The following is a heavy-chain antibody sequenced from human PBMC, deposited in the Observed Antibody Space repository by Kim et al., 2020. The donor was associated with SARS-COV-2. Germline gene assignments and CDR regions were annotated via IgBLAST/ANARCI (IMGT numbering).Heavy chain of an antibody. CDR1: GFTFSSYS. CDR3: ARSKTVVAAAGTGNWYFD. CDR2: ITSSGSPI. J-gene: IGHJ2*01. V-gene: IGHV3-48*02. Sequence: GSLRLSCATSGFTFSSYSMNWVRQAPGKGLEWLSFITSSGSPIYYADSVRGRLTIARDNPKRSLYLQMDSLRDDDTAVYYCARSKTVVAAAGTGNWYFD. D-gene: IGHD6-13*01.